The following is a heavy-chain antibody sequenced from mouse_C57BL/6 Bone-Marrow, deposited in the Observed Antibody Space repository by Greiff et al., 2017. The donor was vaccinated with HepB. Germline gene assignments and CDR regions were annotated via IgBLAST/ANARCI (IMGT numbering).Heavy chain of an antibody. CDR1: GYTFTSYW. D-gene: IGHD2-14*01. CDR2: INPSNGGT. CDR3: ARNGVPRSYFDY. Sequence: QVQLKQPGTELVKPGASVKLSCKASGYTFTSYWMHWVKQRPGQGLEWIGNINPSNGGTNYNEKFKSKATLTVDKSSSTAYMQLSSLTSEDSAVYYCARNGVPRSYFDYWGQGTTLTVSS. V-gene: IGHV1-53*01. J-gene: IGHJ2*01.